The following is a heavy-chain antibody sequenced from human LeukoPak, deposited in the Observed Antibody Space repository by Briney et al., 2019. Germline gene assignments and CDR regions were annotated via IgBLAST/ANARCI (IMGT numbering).Heavy chain of an antibody. Sequence: SETLSLTCTVSGGSISSYYWSWIRQPPGKGLEWIGRIYTSGSTNYNPSLKSRVTISVDTSKNQFSLKLSSVTAADTAVYYCARGIAAAGIYWFDPWGQGTLVTVSS. CDR1: GGSISSYY. J-gene: IGHJ5*02. CDR2: IYTSGST. V-gene: IGHV4-4*07. CDR3: ARGIAAAGIYWFDP. D-gene: IGHD6-13*01.